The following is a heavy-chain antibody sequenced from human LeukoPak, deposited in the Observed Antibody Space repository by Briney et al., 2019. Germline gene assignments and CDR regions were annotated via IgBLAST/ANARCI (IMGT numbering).Heavy chain of an antibody. D-gene: IGHD2-15*01. CDR3: ASRHYSDGSCYFAGADPFDY. CDR2: IYSGGKT. J-gene: IGHJ4*02. V-gene: IGHV3-53*01. Sequence: GGSLRLSCAASGFTVSGTYMSWVRQAPGKGLEWVSVIYSGGKTYYADSVKGRFTISRDNSKNTLYLQMNSLRAEDTAVYYCASRHYSDGSCYFAGADPFDYWGQGTLVTVSS. CDR1: GFTVSGTY.